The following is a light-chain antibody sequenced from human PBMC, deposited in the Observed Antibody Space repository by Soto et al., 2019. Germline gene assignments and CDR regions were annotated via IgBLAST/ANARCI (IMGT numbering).Light chain of an antibody. J-gene: IGLJ1*01. CDR3: SSYAASTHLGV. V-gene: IGLV2-8*01. CDR1: SSDVGGYNY. Sequence: QSVRTQPASASGSPGQAVTSSCAGTSSDVGGYNYVSWYQQHPGKAPKLMICEVSKRPSGVPDRFSGSKSGNTASLTVSGLQAEDEADYYSSSYAASTHLGVFGTGTKVTV. CDR2: EVS.